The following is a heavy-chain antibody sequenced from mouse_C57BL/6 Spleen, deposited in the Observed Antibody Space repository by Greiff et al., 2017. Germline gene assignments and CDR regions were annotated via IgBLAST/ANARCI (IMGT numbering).Heavy chain of an antibody. CDR1: GFNIQDYY. D-gene: IGHD2-1*01. CDR2: IDPEDGET. J-gene: IGHJ3*01. Sequence: VKLQQSGAELVKPGASVKLSCTASGFNIQDYYMHWVKQRTEQGLEWIGRIDPEDGETKYAPNFKGKATITADTSANTAYLQLSSLPSEDTAVYYGAKASDYGNPAWFAYWGQGTLVTVSA. CDR3: AKASDYGNPAWFAY. V-gene: IGHV14-2*01.